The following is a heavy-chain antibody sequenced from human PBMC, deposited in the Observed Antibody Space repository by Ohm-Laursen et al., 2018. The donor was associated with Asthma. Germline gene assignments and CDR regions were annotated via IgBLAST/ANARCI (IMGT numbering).Heavy chain of an antibody. J-gene: IGHJ6*02. CDR2: ISYDGSNK. CDR1: GFTFSSYG. D-gene: IGHD6-13*01. V-gene: IGHV3-30*18. CDR3: AKDLWYSSSWGYYYYGMDV. Sequence: SLRLSCAASGFTFSSYGMHWVRQAPGKGLEWVAVISYDGSNKYYADSVKGRFTISRDNSKNTLYLQMNSLRAEDTAVYYCAKDLWYSSSWGYYYYGMDVWGQGTTVTVSS.